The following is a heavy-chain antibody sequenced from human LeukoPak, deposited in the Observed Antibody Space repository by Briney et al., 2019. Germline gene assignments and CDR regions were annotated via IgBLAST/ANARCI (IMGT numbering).Heavy chain of an antibody. V-gene: IGHV3-30*02. CDR1: GFTFSNYV. CDR2: IQKDGGSK. D-gene: IGHD3-16*01. J-gene: IGHJ4*02. CDR3: AKEPGEGGSAFDY. Sequence: HPGGSLRLTCAASGFTFSNYVMNWVRQAPGKGLEWVTFIQKDGGSKFYADSVKGRFTISRDNSKKTVYLQMSSLTIEDTAVYYCAKEPGEGGSAFDYWGQGTLVTVYS.